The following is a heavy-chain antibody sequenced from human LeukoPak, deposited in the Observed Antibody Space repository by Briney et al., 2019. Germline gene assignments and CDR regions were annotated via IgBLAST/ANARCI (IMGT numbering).Heavy chain of an antibody. J-gene: IGHJ4*02. V-gene: IGHV1-46*01. CDR1: GYAFTSYY. D-gene: IGHD6-19*01. CDR2: INPSGGST. Sequence: GASVKVSCKASGYAFTSYYMHWVRQAPGQGLEWMGIINPSGGSTSYAQKFQGRVTMTRDMSTSTVYMELSSLRSEDTAVYYCASAVAGTPYYFDYWGQGTLVTVSS. CDR3: ASAVAGTPYYFDY.